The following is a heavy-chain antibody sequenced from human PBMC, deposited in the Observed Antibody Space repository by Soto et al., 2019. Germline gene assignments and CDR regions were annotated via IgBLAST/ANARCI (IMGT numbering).Heavy chain of an antibody. CDR2: IYYSGST. V-gene: IGHV4-59*01. Sequence: SETLSLTCTVSGGSISSYYWSWIRQPPGKGLEWIGYIYYSGSTNYNPSLKSRVTISVDTSKNQFSLKLSSVTAADTAGYYCARAYYDSSGYYSIDYWGQGTLVTVSS. CDR1: GGSISSYY. D-gene: IGHD3-22*01. CDR3: ARAYYDSSGYYSIDY. J-gene: IGHJ4*02.